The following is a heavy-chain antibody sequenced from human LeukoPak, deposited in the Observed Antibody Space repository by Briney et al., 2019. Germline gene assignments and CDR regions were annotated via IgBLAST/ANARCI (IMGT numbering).Heavy chain of an antibody. V-gene: IGHV1-69*04. CDR1: GYTFTSYD. CDR3: ARDRTYGSGSYSFDY. Sequence: SVKVSCKASGYTFTSYDINWVRQATGQGLEWMGRIIPILGIANYAQKFQGRVTITADKSTSTAYMELSSLRSEDTAVYYCARDRTYGSGSYSFDYWGQGTLVTVSS. CDR2: IIPILGIA. D-gene: IGHD3-10*01. J-gene: IGHJ4*02.